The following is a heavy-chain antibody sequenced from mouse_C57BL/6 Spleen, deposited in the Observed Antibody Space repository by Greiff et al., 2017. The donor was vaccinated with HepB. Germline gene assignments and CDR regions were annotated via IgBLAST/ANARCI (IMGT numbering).Heavy chain of an antibody. Sequence: EVMLVESGGGLVKPGGSLKLSCAASGFTFSDYGMHWVRQAPEKGLEWVAYISSGSSTIYYADTVKGRFTISRDNAKNTLFLQMTSLRSEDTAMYYCARNLLLRPSGVYYAMDYWGQGTSVTVSS. CDR1: GFTFSDYG. CDR2: ISSGSSTI. D-gene: IGHD1-1*01. CDR3: ARNLLLRPSGVYYAMDY. V-gene: IGHV5-17*01. J-gene: IGHJ4*01.